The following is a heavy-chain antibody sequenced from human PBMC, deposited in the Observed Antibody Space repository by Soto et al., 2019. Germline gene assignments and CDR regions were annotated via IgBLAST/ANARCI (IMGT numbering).Heavy chain of an antibody. V-gene: IGHV1-24*01. CDR3: ATDRGIFGVVTYGMDV. CDR2: FDPEDGET. Sequence: ASVKVSCKVSGYTLTELSMHRVRQAPGKGLEWMGGFDPEDGETIYAQKFQGRVTMTEDTSTDTAYMELSSLRSEDTAVYYCATDRGIFGVVTYGMDVWGQGTTVTVSS. CDR1: GYTLTELS. J-gene: IGHJ6*02. D-gene: IGHD3-3*01.